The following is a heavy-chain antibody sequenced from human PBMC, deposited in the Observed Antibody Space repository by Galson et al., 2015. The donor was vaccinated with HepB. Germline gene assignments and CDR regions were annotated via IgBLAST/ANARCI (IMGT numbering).Heavy chain of an antibody. D-gene: IGHD3-9*01. V-gene: IGHV1-18*04. Sequence: SVKVSCKASGYTFTSYGISWVRQAPGQGPEWMGWISAYNGNTNYAQKLQGRVTMTTDTSTSTAYMELRSLRSDDTAVYYCARVVLRYFDWLLSHAAFDIWGQGTMVTVSS. CDR3: ARVVLRYFDWLLSHAAFDI. CDR2: ISAYNGNT. CDR1: GYTFTSYG. J-gene: IGHJ3*02.